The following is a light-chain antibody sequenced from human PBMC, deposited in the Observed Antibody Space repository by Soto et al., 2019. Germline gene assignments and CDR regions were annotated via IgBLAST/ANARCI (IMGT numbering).Light chain of an antibody. CDR1: QSVDIN. J-gene: IGKJ1*01. CDR2: GAS. CDR3: QQYRNWPRT. Sequence: EIVLTQSPASLSVSRGDGVTLSCRASQSVDINLAWYQQKAGQAPRLLVYGASTKATDMPGRFSGRGSGTEFTLTINNLQSEDFAVYYCQQYRNWPRTFGQGTKVDIK. V-gene: IGKV3-15*01.